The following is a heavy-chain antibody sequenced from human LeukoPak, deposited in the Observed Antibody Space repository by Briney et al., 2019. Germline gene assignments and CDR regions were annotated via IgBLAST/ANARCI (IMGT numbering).Heavy chain of an antibody. V-gene: IGHV4-59*11. CDR2: IYYTGST. Sequence: SETLSLTCSVSGASMNSHYWSWIRQPPGKGLEWIAHIYYTGSTKYNPSVGSRVTISMDKSKNQFSLKPSSVTAADTAVYYCARDLVRIGTYYYDSSGYYHFDYWGQGTLVTVSS. D-gene: IGHD3-22*01. J-gene: IGHJ4*02. CDR3: ARDLVRIGTYYYDSSGYYHFDY. CDR1: GASMNSHY.